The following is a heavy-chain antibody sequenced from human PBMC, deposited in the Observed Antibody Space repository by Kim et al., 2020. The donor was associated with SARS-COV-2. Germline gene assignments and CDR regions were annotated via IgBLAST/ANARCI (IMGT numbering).Heavy chain of an antibody. V-gene: IGHV4-34*01. D-gene: IGHD2-2*02. CDR2: INHSGST. J-gene: IGHJ6*02. CDR1: GGSFSGYY. CDR3: ARGPYCSSTSCYTHYYYYYYGMDV. Sequence: SETLSLTCAVYGGSFSGYYWSWIRQPPGKGLEWIGEINHSGSTNYNPSLKSRVTISVDTSKNQFSLKLSSVTAADTAVYYCARGPYCSSTSCYTHYYYYYYGMDVWGQGTTVTVSS.